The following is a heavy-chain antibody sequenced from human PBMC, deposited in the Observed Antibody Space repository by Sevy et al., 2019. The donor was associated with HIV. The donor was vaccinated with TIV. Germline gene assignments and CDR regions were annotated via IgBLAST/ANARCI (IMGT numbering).Heavy chain of an antibody. V-gene: IGHV1-46*03. D-gene: IGHD2-15*01. CDR2: INPSGGGT. J-gene: IGHJ6*02. Sequence: ASVKVSCKASGYTFTTYYMHWVRQAPGQGLEWMGIINPSGGGTSYAQKFQGRVTMTMDTSTSTVYLELSSLRSEDTAVYYCTNDVVATPNYYSGMDVWGQGTTVTVSS. CDR1: GYTFTTYY. CDR3: TNDVVATPNYYSGMDV.